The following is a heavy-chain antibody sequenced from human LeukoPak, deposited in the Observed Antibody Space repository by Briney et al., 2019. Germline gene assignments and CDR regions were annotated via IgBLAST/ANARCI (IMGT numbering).Heavy chain of an antibody. CDR2: INHSGST. V-gene: IGHV4-34*01. CDR1: GGSFSGYY. Sequence: SETLSLTCAVYGGSFSGYYWSWIRQPPGKGLEWIGEINHSGSTNYNPSLKSRVTISVDTSKNQFSLKLSSVNAADTAVYYCARGRLGPDYWGQGTLVTVSS. D-gene: IGHD3-9*01. J-gene: IGHJ4*02. CDR3: ARGRLGPDY.